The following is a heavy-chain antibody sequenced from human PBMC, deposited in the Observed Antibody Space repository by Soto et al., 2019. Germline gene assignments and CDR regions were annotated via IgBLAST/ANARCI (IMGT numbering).Heavy chain of an antibody. D-gene: IGHD1-20*01. CDR3: ARGRGIIRPMIYYYYGMDV. CDR1: GGSFSGYY. J-gene: IGHJ6*02. Sequence: SETLSLTCAVYGGSFSGYYWSWIRQPPGKGLEWIGEINHSGSTNYNPSLKSRVTISVDTSKNQFSLKLSSVTAADTAVYYCARGRGIIRPMIYYYYGMDVWGQGTTVTVSS. CDR2: INHSGST. V-gene: IGHV4-34*01.